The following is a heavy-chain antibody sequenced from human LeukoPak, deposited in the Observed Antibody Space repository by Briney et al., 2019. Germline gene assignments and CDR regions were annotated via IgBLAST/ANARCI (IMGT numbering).Heavy chain of an antibody. D-gene: IGHD5-12*01. V-gene: IGHV4-39*01. CDR3: VRHDGRGGATMGALDS. J-gene: IGHJ4*02. Sequence: ETLSLTCAVSTDSISSSSHHWGWIRQSPGKGLEWIGSIYYGRTTYYNPSLNSRVAISVVTSKNQFSLQLNSVTAADTAVYYCVRHDGRGGATMGALDSWGQGSLVTVSS. CDR1: TDSISSSSHH. CDR2: IYYGRTT.